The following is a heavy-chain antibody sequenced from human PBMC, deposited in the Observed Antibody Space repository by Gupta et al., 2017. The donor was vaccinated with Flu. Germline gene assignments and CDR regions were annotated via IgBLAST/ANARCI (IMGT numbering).Heavy chain of an antibody. J-gene: IGHJ6*02. V-gene: IGHV3-23*01. CDR2: TCSHGHIT. D-gene: IGHD6-19*01. CDR3: AKDFYSCGCLPTCGLDV. Sequence: MTRVRQAPGKGLDWVSSTCSHGHITYYADSVKGRFTISRDNFKDTFYLQLNGMRAEDTAVYYCAKDFYSCGCLPTCGLDVWGQWTTVTVSS.